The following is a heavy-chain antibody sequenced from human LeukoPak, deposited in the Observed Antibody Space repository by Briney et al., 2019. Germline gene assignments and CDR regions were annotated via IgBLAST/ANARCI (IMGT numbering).Heavy chain of an antibody. J-gene: IGHJ4*02. CDR1: GFTFSSFE. V-gene: IGHV3-48*03. Sequence: PGGSLRLSCAASGFTFSSFEMNWVRQAPGKGLEWVSYISGSGTTIYYADSVKGRFTISRDNDKNSLYLQMNSLRAEDTAVYYCTRDPQNDYWGQGTLVTVSS. CDR2: ISGSGTTI. CDR3: TRDPQNDY.